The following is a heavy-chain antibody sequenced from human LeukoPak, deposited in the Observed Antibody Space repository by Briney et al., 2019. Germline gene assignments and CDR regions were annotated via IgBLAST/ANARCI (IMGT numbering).Heavy chain of an antibody. CDR1: GGSISSGGYS. Sequence: SETLSLTCAVSGGSISSGGYSWSWIQQPPGKGLEWIGYIYHSGSTYYNPSLRSRVTISVDRSKNQFSLKLSSVTAADTAVYYCARGRSGYYTAFDYWGQGTLVTVSS. CDR2: IYHSGST. J-gene: IGHJ4*02. V-gene: IGHV4-30-2*01. CDR3: ARGRSGYYTAFDY. D-gene: IGHD3-3*01.